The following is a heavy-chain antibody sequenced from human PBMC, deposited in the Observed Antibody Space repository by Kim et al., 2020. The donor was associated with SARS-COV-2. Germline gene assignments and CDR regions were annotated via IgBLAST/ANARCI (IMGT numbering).Heavy chain of an antibody. D-gene: IGHD3-22*01. CDR3: ARGPPDYYDSSGSYWFDP. CDR1: GYSFTSYW. J-gene: IGHJ5*02. V-gene: IGHV5-51*01. Sequence: GESLKISCKGSGYSFTSYWIGWVRQMPGKGLEWMGIIYPGDSDTRYSPYFQSQVTISADKSISTAYLQWSSLKASDTAMYYCARGPPDYYDSSGSYWFDPWVQVTLVTVSS. CDR2: IYPGDSDT.